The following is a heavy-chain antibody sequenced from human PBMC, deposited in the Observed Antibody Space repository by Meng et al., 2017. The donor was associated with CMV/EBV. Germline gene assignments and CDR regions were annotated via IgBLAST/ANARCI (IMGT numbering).Heavy chain of an antibody. V-gene: IGHV4-30-4*08. J-gene: IGHJ4*02. CDR2: IYYSGST. CDR1: GGSISSGDYY. CDR3: ARVTSRVAGAFDY. Sequence: QGRLQESGPGLVKPSQPLSLTCTVSGGSISSGDYYWSWIRQPPGKGLEWIGYIYYSGSTYYNPSLKSRVTISVDTSKNQFSLKLSSVTAADTAVYYCARVTSRVAGAFDYWGQGTLVTVSS. D-gene: IGHD1-14*01.